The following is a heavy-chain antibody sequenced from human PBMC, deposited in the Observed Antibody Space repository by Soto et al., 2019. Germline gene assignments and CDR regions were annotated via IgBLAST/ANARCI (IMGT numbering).Heavy chain of an antibody. Sequence: GASVKVSCKASGYTFTSYYMHWVRQAPGQGLEWMGIINPSGGSTSYAQKFQGRVTMTRDTSTSTVYMELSSLRSEDTAVYYCARDLGTAMVSDHQNWFDPWGQGTLVTVSS. J-gene: IGHJ5*02. CDR2: INPSGGST. D-gene: IGHD5-18*01. CDR1: GYTFTSYY. V-gene: IGHV1-46*01. CDR3: ARDLGTAMVSDHQNWFDP.